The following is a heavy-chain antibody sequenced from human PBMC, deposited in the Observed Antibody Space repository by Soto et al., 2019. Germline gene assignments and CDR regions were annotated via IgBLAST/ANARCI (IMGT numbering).Heavy chain of an antibody. Sequence: QVQLVESGGGVVQPGRSLRLSGAASGFTFSSCAMHWVRQAPGKGLEWVAVISNDGSNKYYADSVKGRFTISRDNSKKTLCRQTKSLRAEDTAVYYCAKSMSAAANGVHFDFWGQGTLVTVSS. D-gene: IGHD2-15*01. CDR1: GFTFSSCA. V-gene: IGHV3-30*18. CDR2: ISNDGSNK. J-gene: IGHJ4*02. CDR3: AKSMSAAANGVHFDF.